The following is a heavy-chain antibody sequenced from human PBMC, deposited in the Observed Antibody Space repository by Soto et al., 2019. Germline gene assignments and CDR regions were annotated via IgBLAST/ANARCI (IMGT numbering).Heavy chain of an antibody. CDR3: ASGGTPIDS. V-gene: IGHV1-18*01. CDR1: GYTFTNFG. D-gene: IGHD3-16*01. CDR2: ISAYDGNT. Sequence: QVQLLQSGAEVKKPGASVKVSCKASGYTFTNFGISWVRQAPGLGLEWVGWISAYDGNTNYAQNFQGRVTMTTSTSTRTAYMEPRSLRSDDTAVYYCASGGTPIDSWGQGTLVTVSS. J-gene: IGHJ4*02.